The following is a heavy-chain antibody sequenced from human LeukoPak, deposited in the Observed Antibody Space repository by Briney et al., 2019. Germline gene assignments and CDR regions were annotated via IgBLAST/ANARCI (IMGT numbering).Heavy chain of an antibody. CDR3: AREYYYGSGSYFD. CDR2: ISSSGSTI. J-gene: IGHJ4*02. D-gene: IGHD3-10*01. V-gene: IGHV3-11*01. Sequence: GGSLRLSCAASGFTFSDYYMSWIRQAPGKGLEWVSYISSSGSTIYYADSVKGRFTISRDNAKNSLYLQMNSLSAEDTAVYYCAREYYYGSGSYFDWGQGTLVTVSS. CDR1: GFTFSDYY.